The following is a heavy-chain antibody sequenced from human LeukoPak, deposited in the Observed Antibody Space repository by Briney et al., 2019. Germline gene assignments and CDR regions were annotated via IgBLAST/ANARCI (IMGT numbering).Heavy chain of an antibody. CDR3: ARHAESGYDRFDH. Sequence: ASETLSLTCTVSGGSISSYYWSWIRQPPGKGLEWIGYIYYSGSTNYNPSLKSRVTISVDTSKNQFSLKLSSVTAADTAVYYCARHAESGYDRFDHWGQGTLVTVSS. V-gene: IGHV4-59*08. J-gene: IGHJ4*02. CDR1: GGSISSYY. CDR2: IYYSGST. D-gene: IGHD5-12*01.